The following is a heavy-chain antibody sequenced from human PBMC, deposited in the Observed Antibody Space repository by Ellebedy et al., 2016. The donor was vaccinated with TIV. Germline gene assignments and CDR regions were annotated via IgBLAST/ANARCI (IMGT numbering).Heavy chain of an antibody. CDR2: IYSGGDT. V-gene: IGHV3-66*01. D-gene: IGHD3-10*01. CDR1: GFADSHFF. J-gene: IGHJ4*02. CDR3: AKSEMVRGFIGGHYLDS. Sequence: GESLKISCAASGFADSHFFMSWVRQAPGKGLEWVSAIYSGGDTYYADSVKGRFTVSRDISKDTLYLQMNTLRPEDTAVYFCAKSEMVRGFIGGHYLDSWGQGTLVTVSS.